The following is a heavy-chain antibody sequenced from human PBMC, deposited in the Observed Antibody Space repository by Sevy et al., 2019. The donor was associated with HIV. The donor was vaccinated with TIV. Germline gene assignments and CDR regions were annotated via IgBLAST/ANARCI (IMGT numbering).Heavy chain of an antibody. V-gene: IGHV3-23*01. Sequence: GGSLRLSCAASGFTFSSYAMSWVRQAPGKGLEWVSAISGSGGSTYYAHSVKGRFTISRDNSKNTLYLQMNSLRAEETAVYYCAKGGVVVVAARYYYYGMDVWGQGTTVTVSS. D-gene: IGHD2-15*01. CDR2: ISGSGGST. J-gene: IGHJ6*02. CDR1: GFTFSSYA. CDR3: AKGGVVVVAARYYYYGMDV.